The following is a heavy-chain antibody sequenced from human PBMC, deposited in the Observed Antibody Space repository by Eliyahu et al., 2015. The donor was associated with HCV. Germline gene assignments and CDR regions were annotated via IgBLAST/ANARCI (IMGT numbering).Heavy chain of an antibody. CDR3: AKDPVLLWFRELYIDY. Sequence: EVQLLESGGGLVQPGGSLRLXCAASGFTFSXYAXSWVRQAPGKGLEWVSAISGSGGSTYYADSVKGRFTISRDNSKNTLYLQMNSLRAEDTAVYYCAKDPVLLWFRELYIDYWGQGTLVTVSS. J-gene: IGHJ4*02. V-gene: IGHV3-23*01. D-gene: IGHD3-10*01. CDR1: GFTFSXYA. CDR2: ISGSGGST.